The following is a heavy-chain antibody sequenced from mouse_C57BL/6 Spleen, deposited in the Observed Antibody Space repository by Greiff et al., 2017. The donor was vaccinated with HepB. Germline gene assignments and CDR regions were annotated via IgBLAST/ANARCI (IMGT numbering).Heavy chain of an antibody. D-gene: IGHD1-1*01. Sequence: QVQLQQSGAELVRPGSSVKLSCKASGYTFTSYWMHWVKQRPIQGLEWIGNIDPSDSETHYNQKFKDKATLTVDKSSSTAYMQLSSLTSEDSAVYYCARTTVVALDYWGQGTTLTVSS. CDR1: GYTFTSYW. J-gene: IGHJ2*01. V-gene: IGHV1-52*01. CDR2: IDPSDSET. CDR3: ARTTVVALDY.